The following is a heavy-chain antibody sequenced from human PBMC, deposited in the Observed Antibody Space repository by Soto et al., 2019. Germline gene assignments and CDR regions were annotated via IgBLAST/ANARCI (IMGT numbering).Heavy chain of an antibody. V-gene: IGHV4-39*01. CDR1: GGSISSSSYY. D-gene: IGHD3-3*01. Sequence: SETLSLTCSVSGGSISSSSYYWAWNRQSPGKGLEWIGSVYYNGFTYYNPSLKSRVTISVDTSKNQFSLKLTSVTAADTAVYYCARMGDFWSGPGELDPWGQGTLVTVSS. J-gene: IGHJ5*02. CDR3: ARMGDFWSGPGELDP. CDR2: VYYNGFT.